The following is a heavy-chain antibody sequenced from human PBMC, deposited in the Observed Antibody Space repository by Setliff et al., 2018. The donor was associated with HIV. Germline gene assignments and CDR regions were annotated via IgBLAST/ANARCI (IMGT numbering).Heavy chain of an antibody. CDR3: ARGSYRGSGFFVRYFDF. V-gene: IGHV4-34*01. Sequence: SSETLSLTCAVYGGSFTSYYWTWIRQAPGKDLEWIGEINHNGGTNYNPSLKSRVTISVDRSKNQFFLRLTSVTAADTAVYYCARGSYRGSGFFVRYFDFWGQGSLVTVSS. CDR1: GGSFTSYY. CDR2: INHNGGT. D-gene: IGHD3-3*01. J-gene: IGHJ4*02.